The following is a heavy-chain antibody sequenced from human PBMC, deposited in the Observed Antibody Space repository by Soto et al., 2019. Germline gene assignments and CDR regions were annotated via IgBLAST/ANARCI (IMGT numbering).Heavy chain of an antibody. J-gene: IGHJ4*02. CDR1: GFTFSNYP. D-gene: IGHD6-19*01. Sequence: EVQLVESGGGLVQPGGSLRLSCAASGFTFSNYPMNWVRQAPGKGLDWLSYISSTGSTIYYEDSVRGRFTISRDYAKDSMYLQLNSLRVEDTAVYFCARGGRAGLDWGQGTLVTVSS. V-gene: IGHV3-48*01. CDR2: ISSTGSTI. CDR3: ARGGRAGLD.